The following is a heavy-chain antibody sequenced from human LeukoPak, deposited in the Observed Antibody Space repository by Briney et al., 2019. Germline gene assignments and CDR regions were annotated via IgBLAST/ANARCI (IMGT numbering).Heavy chain of an antibody. V-gene: IGHV3-21*01. Sequence: GGSLRLSCAASGFTFSSYSMNWVRQAPGKGLEWVSCISGSSSYIYSADSVKGRFTISRHNAKNSLYLQMNSLRAEDTAVYYCAREAPNYGDLGDWGQGTLVTVSS. J-gene: IGHJ4*02. D-gene: IGHD4-17*01. CDR1: GFTFSSYS. CDR2: ISGSSSYI. CDR3: AREAPNYGDLGD.